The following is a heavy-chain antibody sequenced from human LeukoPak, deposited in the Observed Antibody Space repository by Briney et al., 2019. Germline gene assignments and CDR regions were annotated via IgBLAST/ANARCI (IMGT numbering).Heavy chain of an antibody. D-gene: IGHD1-26*01. CDR1: GFIFSSYS. CDR3: ARGGEPVGFDY. CDR2: ISSSSSYI. V-gene: IGHV3-21*01. J-gene: IGHJ4*02. Sequence: PGGSLRLSCAASGFIFSSYSMNWVRQAPGKGLEWVSSISSSSSYIYYADSVKGRSTISRDNAKNSLSLQMNSLRAEDTAVYYCARGGEPVGFDYWGQGTLVTVSS.